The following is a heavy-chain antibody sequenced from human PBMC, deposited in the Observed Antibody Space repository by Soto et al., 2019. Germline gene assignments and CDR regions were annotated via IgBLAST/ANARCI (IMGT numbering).Heavy chain of an antibody. CDR1: GYTFTSYD. J-gene: IGHJ6*02. CDR3: ARDLWGYCGVDCYPLDV. CDR2: MNPNAGST. V-gene: IGHV1-8*01. Sequence: ASVKVSCKASGYTFTSYDINWVRQATGQGLEWMGWMNPNAGSTGYAQKFQGRVTMTRNTSISTVYMELTSLTSEDTAVYYCARDLWGYCGVDCYPLDVWGQGTTVTVSS. D-gene: IGHD2-21*02.